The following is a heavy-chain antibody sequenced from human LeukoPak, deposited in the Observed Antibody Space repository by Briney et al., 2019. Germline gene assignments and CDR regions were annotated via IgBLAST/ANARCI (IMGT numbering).Heavy chain of an antibody. CDR1: GGSISSYY. Sequence: SETLSLTCTVSGGSISSYYWSWIRRPPGKGLEWIGYIYYSGSTNYNPSLTSRVTISVDTSKNQFSLKLSSVTAADTAVYYCARDSSYSSSWGDWYFDLWGRGTLVTVSS. CDR2: IYYSGST. J-gene: IGHJ2*01. D-gene: IGHD6-13*01. V-gene: IGHV4-59*01. CDR3: ARDSSYSSSWGDWYFDL.